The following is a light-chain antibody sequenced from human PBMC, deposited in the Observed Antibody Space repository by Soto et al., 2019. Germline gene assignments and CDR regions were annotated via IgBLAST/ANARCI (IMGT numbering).Light chain of an antibody. V-gene: IGKV3-20*01. CDR1: QSVSSSY. CDR2: GAS. CDR3: QQHDQWPIT. Sequence: EIVLTQSPGTLSLSPGERATLSCRASQSVSSSYLAWYQQKPGQAPRLLIYGASARALGIPDRFSGSGSGTGFSFTVTSLQSEDFAVYYCQQHDQWPITFGQGTRLEIK. J-gene: IGKJ5*01.